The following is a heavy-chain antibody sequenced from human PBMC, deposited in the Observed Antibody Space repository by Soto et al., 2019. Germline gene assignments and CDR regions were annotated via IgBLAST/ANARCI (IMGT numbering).Heavy chain of an antibody. CDR3: ARTCPQWHYYAMDV. Sequence: QVTLKESGPVLVKPTETLTLTCTVSGFSLKNARVGMTWIRQPPGKALEWLAVIFSNDEKSYSTSLKSRLTISQDTSKSQVVLTMSNLDPLDTGTYFCARTCPQWHYYAMDVWGQGTTVTVSS. CDR1: GFSLKNARVG. V-gene: IGHV2-26*01. J-gene: IGHJ6*02. CDR2: IFSNDEK. D-gene: IGHD6-19*01.